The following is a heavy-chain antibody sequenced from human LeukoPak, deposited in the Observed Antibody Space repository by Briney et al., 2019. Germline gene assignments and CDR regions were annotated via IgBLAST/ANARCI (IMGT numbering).Heavy chain of an antibody. V-gene: IGHV4-39*01. Sequence: SETLSLTCTVSGGSITSRSYYWGWIRQPPGKGLEGIGSIYYSGTTYYNPSLESRVAISVDTSKNQFSLRLTSVTAADTAVYFCARQTGFWSGYQLYFDYWGQGSLVTVSS. CDR1: GGSITSRSYY. CDR3: ARQTGFWSGYQLYFDY. D-gene: IGHD3-3*01. J-gene: IGHJ4*02. CDR2: IYYSGTT.